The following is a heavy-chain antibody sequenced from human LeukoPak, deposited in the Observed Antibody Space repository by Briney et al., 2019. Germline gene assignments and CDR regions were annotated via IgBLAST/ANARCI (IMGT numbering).Heavy chain of an antibody. Sequence: SETLSLTCAVSGGSISSSNWWSWVRQPPGKGLEWIGSIYYSGSTYYNPSLKSRVTISVDTSKNQFSLKLSSVTAADAAVYYCATGAYGSGSYWPYYYYYMDVWGRGTTVTVSS. CDR1: GGSISSSNW. V-gene: IGHV4-4*02. D-gene: IGHD3-10*01. J-gene: IGHJ6*03. CDR2: IYYSGST. CDR3: ATGAYGSGSYWPYYYYYMDV.